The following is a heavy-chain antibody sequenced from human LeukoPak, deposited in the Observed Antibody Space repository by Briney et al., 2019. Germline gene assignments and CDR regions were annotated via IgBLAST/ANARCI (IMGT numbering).Heavy chain of an antibody. D-gene: IGHD3-3*01. CDR2: TYYRSKWYS. V-gene: IGHV6-1*01. J-gene: IGHJ6*03. Sequence: SQTLSLTCAISGDSVSRNTAGWNWIRQSPSRGLEWLGRTYYRSKWYSDFAPSVRNRITINPDTSKDQFSLQLNSVTPEDTAVYYCARDPRFFGRQNYYYYMDVWGKGTTVTVSS. CDR1: GDSVSRNTAG. CDR3: ARDPRFFGRQNYYYYMDV.